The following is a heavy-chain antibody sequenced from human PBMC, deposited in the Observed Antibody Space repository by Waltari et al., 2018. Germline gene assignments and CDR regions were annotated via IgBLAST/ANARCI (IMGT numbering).Heavy chain of an antibody. CDR3: ARDGADY. CDR1: GFTFSSYA. J-gene: IGHJ4*02. Sequence: QVQLVESGGGVVQPGRSLRLSCAASGFTFSSYAMHWVRQAPGKGLEWGAVISYDGSNKYYADAVKGRFTISRDNSKNTLYLQMNSLRAEDTAVYYCARDGADYWGQGTLVTVSS. V-gene: IGHV3-30-3*01. CDR2: ISYDGSNK. D-gene: IGHD3-10*01.